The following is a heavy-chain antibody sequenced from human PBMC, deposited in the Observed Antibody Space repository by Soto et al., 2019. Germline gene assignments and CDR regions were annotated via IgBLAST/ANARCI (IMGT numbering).Heavy chain of an antibody. J-gene: IGHJ6*02. CDR1: GYTFTSYG. D-gene: IGHD3-22*01. V-gene: IGHV1-2*04. CDR3: ARGRSSYYYDSSGPSGVHYYYYGMDV. Sequence: ASVKVSCKASGYTFTSYGISWVRQANEQGLEWMGWINPNSGGTNYAQKFQGWVTMTRDTSISTAYMELSRLRSDDTAVYYCARGRSSYYYDSSGPSGVHYYYYGMDVWGQGTTVTVSS. CDR2: INPNSGGT.